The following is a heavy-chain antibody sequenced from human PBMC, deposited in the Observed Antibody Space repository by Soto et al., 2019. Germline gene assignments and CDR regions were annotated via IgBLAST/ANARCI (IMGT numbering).Heavy chain of an antibody. D-gene: IGHD3-3*01. CDR2: IYYSGST. J-gene: IGHJ4*02. CDR1: GGSISSGGYY. V-gene: IGHV4-31*03. CDR3: ARERSDFWSGYYTSPPYFDY. Sequence: LSLTCTVSGGSISSGGYYWSWIRQHPGKGLEWIGYIYYSGSTYYNPSLKSRVTISVDTSKNQFSLKLSSVTAADTAVYYCARERSDFWSGYYTSPPYFDYWGQGTLVTVSS.